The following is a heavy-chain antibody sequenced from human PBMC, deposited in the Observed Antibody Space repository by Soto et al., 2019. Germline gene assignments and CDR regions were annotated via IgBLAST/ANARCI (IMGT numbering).Heavy chain of an antibody. CDR3: ARDPALYGLGRYPFDY. Sequence: QVQLVESGGGVVQPGRSLRLSCAASGFTFSSYGMHWVRQAPGKGLEWVAVIWYDGSNKYYADSVKGRFTISRDNSKNTLHLQMKSLRAEDTAVYYCARDPALYGLGRYPFDYWGQGTLVTVSS. CDR1: GFTFSSYG. J-gene: IGHJ4*02. CDR2: IWYDGSNK. D-gene: IGHD3-10*01. V-gene: IGHV3-33*01.